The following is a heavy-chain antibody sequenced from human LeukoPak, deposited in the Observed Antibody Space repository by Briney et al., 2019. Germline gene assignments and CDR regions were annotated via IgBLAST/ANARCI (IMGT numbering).Heavy chain of an antibody. CDR1: GGSISSGGYY. CDR2: IYYSGST. Sequence: SETLSLPCTVSGGSISSGGYYWSWIRQHPGKGLEWIGYIYYSGSTYYNPSLKSQVTISVDTSKNQFSLKLSSVTAADTAVYYCAREDVLDRRNIDYWGQGTLVTVSS. J-gene: IGHJ4*02. D-gene: IGHD1-14*01. CDR3: AREDVLDRRNIDY. V-gene: IGHV4-31*01.